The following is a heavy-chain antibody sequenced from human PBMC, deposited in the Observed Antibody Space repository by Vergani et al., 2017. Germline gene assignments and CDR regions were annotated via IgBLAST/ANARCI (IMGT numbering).Heavy chain of an antibody. CDR1: GFTFSSYA. CDR2: ISYDGSNK. D-gene: IGHD6-19*01. Sequence: QVQLVESGGGVVQPGRSLRLSCAASGFTFSSYAMHWVRQAPGKGLEWVAVISYDGSNKYYADSVKGRFTISRDNSKNTLYLQMNSLRAEDTAEYYCARLGQWLVRYYYYYGMDVWGQGTTVTVSS. CDR3: ARLGQWLVRYYYYYGMDV. J-gene: IGHJ6*02. V-gene: IGHV3-30-3*01.